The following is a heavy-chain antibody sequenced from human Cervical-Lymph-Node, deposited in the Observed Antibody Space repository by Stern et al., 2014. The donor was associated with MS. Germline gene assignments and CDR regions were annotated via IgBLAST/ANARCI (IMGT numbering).Heavy chain of an antibody. J-gene: IGHJ4*02. Sequence: QVQLVQSGPGLLKPSETLSLTCTVSHDSLRTYFWTWIRQPPGRTLEWIGYIYYSGSAKYNPSLNSRVTMSVALPNKQSPLKRNSVTAADTAVYYCARKADWGDYFDYWGQGTLVTVSS. D-gene: IGHD7-27*01. CDR3: ARKADWGDYFDY. V-gene: IGHV4-59*08. CDR2: IYYSGSA. CDR1: HDSLRTYF.